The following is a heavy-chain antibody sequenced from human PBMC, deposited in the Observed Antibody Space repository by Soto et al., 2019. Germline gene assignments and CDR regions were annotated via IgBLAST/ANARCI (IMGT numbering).Heavy chain of an antibody. D-gene: IGHD5-12*01. CDR2: INHGGVT. V-gene: IGHV4-34*01. CDR1: GESFSGY. Sequence: QVQLQQWGAGLLKPSETLSLTCAVSGESFSGYWSWIRQPPGKGLVWIGEINHGGVTVYNPSLKSXVTXXVXPSNEQLSLRLNAVTAADTAVYYCARHRSGAYDFDYWGQGTLVTVSS. J-gene: IGHJ4*02. CDR3: ARHRSGAYDFDY.